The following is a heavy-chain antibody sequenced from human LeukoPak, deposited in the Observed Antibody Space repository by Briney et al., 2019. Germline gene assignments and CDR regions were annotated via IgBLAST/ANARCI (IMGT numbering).Heavy chain of an antibody. CDR3: TTGIRGD. V-gene: IGHV3-15*07. CDR2: IASKTDGGAT. D-gene: IGHD3-10*01. J-gene: IGHJ4*02. Sequence: GGSLRLSCVASGLAFSSYSMNWVRQAPGEGLDWVGRIASKTDGGATDYAAPVKGRFTISRDDSKNTLNLQMNSLKTEDTAVYYCTTGIRGDWGQGTLVTVSS. CDR1: GLAFSSYS.